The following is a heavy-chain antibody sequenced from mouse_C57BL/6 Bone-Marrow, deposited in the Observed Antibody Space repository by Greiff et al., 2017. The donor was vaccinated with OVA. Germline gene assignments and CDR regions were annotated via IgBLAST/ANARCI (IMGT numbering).Heavy chain of an antibody. Sequence: VQLQQSGPELVKPGASVKIPCKASGYTFTDYNMDWVKQSHGKSLEWIGDINPNNGGTIYNQKFKGKATLTVDKSSSTAYMELRSLTSEDTAVYYCARKTTVVNYFDYWGQGTTLTVSS. D-gene: IGHD1-1*01. CDR2: INPNNGGT. J-gene: IGHJ2*01. CDR1: GYTFTDYN. CDR3: ARKTTVVNYFDY. V-gene: IGHV1-18*01.